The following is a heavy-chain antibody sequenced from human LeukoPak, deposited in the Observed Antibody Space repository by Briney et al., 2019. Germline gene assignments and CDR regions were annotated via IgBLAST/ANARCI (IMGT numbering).Heavy chain of an antibody. D-gene: IGHD2-2*01. V-gene: IGHV4-59*01. J-gene: IGHJ4*02. CDR2: IYYSGST. Sequence: PSETLSLTCTVSGGSISSYYWSWIRQPPGKGLEWIGYIYYSGSTNYNTSLKSRVTISVDTSKNQFSLKLSSVTAADTAVYYCARVEGYCSSTSCYELIDYWGQGTLVTVSS. CDR3: ARVEGYCSSTSCYELIDY. CDR1: GGSISSYY.